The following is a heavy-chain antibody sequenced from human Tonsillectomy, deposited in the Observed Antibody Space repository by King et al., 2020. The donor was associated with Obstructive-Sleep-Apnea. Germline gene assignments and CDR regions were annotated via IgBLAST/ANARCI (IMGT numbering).Heavy chain of an antibody. CDR1: GYTFTRNW. J-gene: IGHJ4*02. D-gene: IGHD1-14*01. V-gene: IGHV5-10-1*03. CDR2: IDPSDSYT. Sequence: VQLVQSGTAVNKPGESLRISCQGSGYTFTRNWISWVRQMPGKGLEWMGKIDPSDSYTSYSPSFQGHVTISTDTSINTAYLQWSSLKASDTALYYCARHQSRAEPGSYFDLWGRGTLVSVPS. CDR3: ARHQSRAEPGSYFDL.